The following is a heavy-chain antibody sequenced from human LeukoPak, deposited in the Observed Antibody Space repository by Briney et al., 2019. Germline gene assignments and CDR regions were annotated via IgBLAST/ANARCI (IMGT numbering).Heavy chain of an antibody. CDR3: ARLANRNYYGSGSYYNY. J-gene: IGHJ4*02. CDR2: INHSGST. CDR1: GGSFSGYY. Sequence: SETLSLTCAVYGGSFSGYYWSWIRQPPGKGREWIGEINHSGSTNYNPSLKSRVTISVDTSKNQFSLKLSSVPAADTAVYYCARLANRNYYGSGSYYNYWGQGTLVTVSS. D-gene: IGHD3-10*01. V-gene: IGHV4-34*01.